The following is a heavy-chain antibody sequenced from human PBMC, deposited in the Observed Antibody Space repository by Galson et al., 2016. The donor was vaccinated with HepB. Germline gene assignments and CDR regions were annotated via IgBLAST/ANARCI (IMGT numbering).Heavy chain of an antibody. D-gene: IGHD2-2*01. CDR2: ISGGGVT. V-gene: IGHV4-59*01. CDR3: ARRVVPAALGY. CDR1: GDSINTYY. Sequence: SETLSLTCIVSGDSINTYYWSWIRQSPGKGLEWMGYISGGGVTNYNPSLKSRVTMSVDKSKNQFSLKLTSVTAADTAMYYCARRVVPAALGYWGQGSLVTVSS. J-gene: IGHJ4*02.